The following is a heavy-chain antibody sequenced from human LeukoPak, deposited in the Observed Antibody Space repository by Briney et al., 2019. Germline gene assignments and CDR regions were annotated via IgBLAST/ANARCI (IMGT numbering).Heavy chain of an antibody. CDR3: ARGGIISRIVRGGFDS. J-gene: IGHJ5*01. CDR1: GGSISTNNYH. Sequence: SETLSLTCTASGGSISTNNYHWGWIRHAPGKGLEWIGCIYFGGSVNYNPSLKSRVTISMDTSKNQFYLNLSFVTAADTALYYCARGGIISRIVRGGFDSWGQGTLVAVSS. CDR2: IYFGGSV. D-gene: IGHD3-10*02. V-gene: IGHV4-39*01.